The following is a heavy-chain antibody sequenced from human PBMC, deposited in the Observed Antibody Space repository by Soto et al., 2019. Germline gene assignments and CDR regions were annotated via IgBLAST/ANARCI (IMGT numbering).Heavy chain of an antibody. V-gene: IGHV4-59*01. Sequence: PSETLSLTCTVPGGSISSDYWNWIRQPPGEGLEWIGYIYYSGITNYNPSLKSRVTISVDTSKNQFSLKLTSVTAADTAVYYCARGHDNYFDYWGQGTLVTVSS. CDR2: IYYSGIT. CDR3: ARGHDNYFDY. J-gene: IGHJ4*02. CDR1: GGSISSDY. D-gene: IGHD3-9*01.